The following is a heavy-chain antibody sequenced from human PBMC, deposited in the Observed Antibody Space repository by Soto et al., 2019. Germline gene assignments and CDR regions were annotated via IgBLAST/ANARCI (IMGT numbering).Heavy chain of an antibody. J-gene: IGHJ4*02. CDR1: GGSFSGYY. CDR2: INHSGST. CDR3: ARTPGIAVAGAGVDY. V-gene: IGHV4-34*01. D-gene: IGHD6-19*01. Sequence: PSETLSLTCAVNGGSFSGYYWSWIRQPPGKGLEWIGEINHSGSTNYNPSLKSRVTISVDTSKNQFSLKLSSVTAADTAVYYCARTPGIAVAGAGVDYWGQGTLVTVS.